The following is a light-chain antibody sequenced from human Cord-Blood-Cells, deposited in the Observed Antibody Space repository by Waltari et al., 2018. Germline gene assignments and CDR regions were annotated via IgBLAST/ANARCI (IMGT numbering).Light chain of an antibody. Sequence: DIKMTQSPSSLSASVGARVTITCRASQSISSYLNCYQQKPGKAPKLRIYAASSLQSGVPSRFSGSGSGTDFTLTISSLQPEDFATYYCQQSYSTPPFTFGPGTKVDIK. J-gene: IGKJ3*01. CDR2: AAS. CDR3: QQSYSTPPFT. CDR1: QSISSY. V-gene: IGKV1-39*01.